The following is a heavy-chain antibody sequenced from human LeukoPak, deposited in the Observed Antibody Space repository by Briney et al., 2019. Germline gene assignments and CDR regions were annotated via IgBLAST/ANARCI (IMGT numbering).Heavy chain of an antibody. Sequence: GGSLRLSCAASGFTFSDYYMSWIRQAPGKGLEWVSYISSSGSTIYYADSVKGRFTISRDSAKNSLYLQMNSLRAEDTAVYYCASYCSGGSCYSDFDYWGQGTLVTVSS. D-gene: IGHD2-15*01. J-gene: IGHJ4*02. CDR1: GFTFSDYY. CDR3: ASYCSGGSCYSDFDY. V-gene: IGHV3-11*01. CDR2: ISSSGSTI.